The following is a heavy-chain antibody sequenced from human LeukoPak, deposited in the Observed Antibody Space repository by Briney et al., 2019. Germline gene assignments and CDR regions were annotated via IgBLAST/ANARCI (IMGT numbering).Heavy chain of an antibody. CDR1: GLSFRSYG. CDR2: ISGSGDNT. J-gene: IGHJ4*02. CDR3: AKCWTSDGVCLNFDH. V-gene: IGHV3-23*01. D-gene: IGHD2-8*01. Sequence: GGSLRLSCEASGLSFRSYGMSWVRQAPGKGLEWVSGISGSGDNTYYTDSVEGRFTISRDNSKNTLYLQMNSLRVEDTAVYYCAKCWTSDGVCLNFDHWGQGAQVTVS.